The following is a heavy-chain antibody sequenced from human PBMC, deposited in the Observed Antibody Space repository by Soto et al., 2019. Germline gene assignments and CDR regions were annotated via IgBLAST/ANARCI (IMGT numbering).Heavy chain of an antibody. D-gene: IGHD2-15*01. V-gene: IGHV3-30*18. J-gene: IGHJ6*02. CDR2: ISYDGRNK. CDR3: AKDLTHCSDGSGYGMDV. Sequence: QVQLVESGGGVVQPGRSLRLSCAVSEFTFSSYGLHWVRPAPGKGLEWVALISYDGRNKYYSDSVKGRFTISRDNPKNTLYLQMNSLRAEDTAVYDCAKDLTHCSDGSGYGMDVWGQGTTVTVSS. CDR1: EFTFSSYG.